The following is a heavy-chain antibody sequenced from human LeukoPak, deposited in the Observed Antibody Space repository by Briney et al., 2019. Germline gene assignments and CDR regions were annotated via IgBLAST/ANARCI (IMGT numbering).Heavy chain of an antibody. CDR3: AKDRSIGTYYTFDH. V-gene: IGHV3-23*01. CDR1: GFTFSNYA. J-gene: IGHJ4*02. Sequence: GGSLRLSCAASGFTFSNYAMRWVRQAPGKGLEWVSSISASAAMTYYADSVKGRFTVSRDNSNNRLYLQMSGLTAADTAVYYCAKDRSIGTYYTFDHWGQGTLVTVSS. CDR2: ISASAAMT. D-gene: IGHD1-26*01.